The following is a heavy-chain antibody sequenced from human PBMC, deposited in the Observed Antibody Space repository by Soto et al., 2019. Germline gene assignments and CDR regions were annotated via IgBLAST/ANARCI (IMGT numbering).Heavy chain of an antibody. CDR3: ARAGAYYYDSSAKRYFDY. Sequence: LRLSCAASGFTFSDYYMSWIRQAPGKGLEWVSYISSSSSYTNYADSVKGRFTISRDNAKNSLYLQMNSLRAEDTAVYYCARAGAYYYDSSAKRYFDYWGQGTLVTVSS. CDR1: GFTFSDYY. V-gene: IGHV3-11*06. D-gene: IGHD3-22*01. J-gene: IGHJ4*02. CDR2: ISSSSSYT.